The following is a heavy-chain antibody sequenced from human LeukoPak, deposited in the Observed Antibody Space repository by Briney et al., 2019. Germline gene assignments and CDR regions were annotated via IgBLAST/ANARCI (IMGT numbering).Heavy chain of an antibody. V-gene: IGHV3-23*01. CDR2: ISGSGAST. Sequence: GGSLRLSCAVSGFTFSICAMSGVRQAPGKGLEWVSTISGSGASTYYADSVKGRFIISRDTSKNTLYLQMNSLRAEDTAVYYCAKLRNTSPLYYFDYWGQGTLVTVSS. J-gene: IGHJ4*02. CDR1: GFTFSICA. D-gene: IGHD2/OR15-2a*01. CDR3: AKLRNTSPLYYFDY.